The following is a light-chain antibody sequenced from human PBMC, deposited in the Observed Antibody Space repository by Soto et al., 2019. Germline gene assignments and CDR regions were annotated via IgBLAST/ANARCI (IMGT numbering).Light chain of an antibody. CDR3: QQYNDWPRT. J-gene: IGKJ1*01. CDR1: QSVSSS. V-gene: IGKV3-15*01. CDR2: GAS. Sequence: EIVMTQSPATLSVSPGERAPLSCRASQSVSSSLAWYQQKPGQAPRLLIYGASTRATGVPARFSGGGSGTEFTLTISSLQSEDFAVYYCQQYNDWPRTFGQGNKVEI.